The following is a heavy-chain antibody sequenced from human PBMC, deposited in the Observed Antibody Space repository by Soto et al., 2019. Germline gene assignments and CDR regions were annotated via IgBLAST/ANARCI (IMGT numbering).Heavy chain of an antibody. CDR2: IYYSGST. Sequence: SETLSLACTVSGGSISSYYWSWIRQPPGKGLEWIGYIYYSGSTNYNPSLKSRVTISVDTSKNQFSLKLSSVTAADTAVYYCARVKGNYVDYWGQGTLVTVSS. CDR1: GGSISSYY. CDR3: ARVKGNYVDY. V-gene: IGHV4-59*01. J-gene: IGHJ4*02. D-gene: IGHD3-10*01.